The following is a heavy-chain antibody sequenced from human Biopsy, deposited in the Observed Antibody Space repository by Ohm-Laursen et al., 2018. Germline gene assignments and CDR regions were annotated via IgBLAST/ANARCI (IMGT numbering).Heavy chain of an antibody. Sequence: SLRLSCSASGFAFSYYGLHWVRQAPGKGLQWVAVMWSDGINKNYADSVKGRFTVSRDNSNNVLYLQMSSLRDEVSAVYYCARDDDTTGHYMILNHWGQGTLATVSS. CDR3: ARDDDTTGHYMILNH. V-gene: IGHV3-33*01. J-gene: IGHJ5*02. CDR2: MWSDGINK. D-gene: IGHD3-9*01. CDR1: GFAFSYYG.